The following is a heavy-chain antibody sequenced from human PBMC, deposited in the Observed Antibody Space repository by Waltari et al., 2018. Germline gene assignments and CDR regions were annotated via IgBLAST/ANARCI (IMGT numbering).Heavy chain of an antibody. CDR3: ARHINFDL. CDR2: IYPGDYGT. V-gene: IGHV5-51*01. CDR1: GYTFRNSR. J-gene: IGHJ4*02. Sequence: VQLVQSGAEVKKPGESLRISCRVSGYTFRNSRIAWVRQMPGRGLEWMGSIYPGDYGTKYSPSFQGQVTISADRSISTAYLQWNSLKASDTAMYYCARHINFDLWGQGTLVTVSS.